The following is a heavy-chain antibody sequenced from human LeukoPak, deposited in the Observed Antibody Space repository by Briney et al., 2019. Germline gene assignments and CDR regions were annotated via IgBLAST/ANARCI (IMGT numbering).Heavy chain of an antibody. CDR2: MKQDGSEI. D-gene: IGHD6-19*01. J-gene: IGHJ3*02. V-gene: IGHV3-7*01. CDR1: GFTFSSYW. CDR3: ARELAVVGRPEAAAFDI. Sequence: GGSLRLSCAASGFTFSSYWMTWVRQAPGKGLEWVAYMKQDGSEIYYVDSAKGRFTISRDNANNSLYLQLNSLRAEDTAVYYCARELAVVGRPEAAAFDIWGQGTMVTVSS.